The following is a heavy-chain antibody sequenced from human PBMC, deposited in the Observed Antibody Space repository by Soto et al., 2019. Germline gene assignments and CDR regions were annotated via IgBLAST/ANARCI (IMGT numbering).Heavy chain of an antibody. J-gene: IGHJ4*02. CDR1: GYSFTSTY. CDR2: INPAGGTT. V-gene: IGHV1-46*01. D-gene: IGHD2-21*02. Sequence: QVQLVQSGAEVKKPGASVRISCRASGYSFTSTYVHWVRQAPGQGPEWMGIINPAGGTTYYAQKFQGRLTITSDTYTDTVFMDLNDLTSEDTAVYFCALKVVTYYDNWGQGPLLTVSS. CDR3: ALKVVTYYDN.